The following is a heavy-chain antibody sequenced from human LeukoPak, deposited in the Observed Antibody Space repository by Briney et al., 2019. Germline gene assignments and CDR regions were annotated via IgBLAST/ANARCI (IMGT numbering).Heavy chain of an antibody. CDR1: GGSFSGYY. V-gene: IGHV4-34*01. Sequence: SETLSLTCAVYGGSFSGYYWSWIRQPPGKGLEWIGEINHSGSTNYNPSLKSRVTISLDTSKNQFSLKLSSVTAADTAVYYCARQRTTRDTAMAIDYWGQGTLVTVSS. CDR3: ARQRTTRDTAMAIDY. CDR2: INHSGST. J-gene: IGHJ4*02. D-gene: IGHD5-18*01.